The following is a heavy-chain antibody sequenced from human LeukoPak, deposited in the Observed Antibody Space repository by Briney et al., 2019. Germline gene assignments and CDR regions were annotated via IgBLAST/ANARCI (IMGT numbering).Heavy chain of an antibody. D-gene: IGHD3-10*01. J-gene: IGHJ6*03. CDR3: AREAGSGVDRRGGYYYYMDV. CDR2: IYYSGST. Sequence: SETLSLTCTVSGGSISSYYWSWIRQPPGKGLEWIGYIYYSGSTNYNPSLKSRVTISVDTSKNQFSLKLSSVTAADTAVYYCAREAGSGVDRRGGYYYYMDVWGKGTTVTISS. CDR1: GGSISSYY. V-gene: IGHV4-59*12.